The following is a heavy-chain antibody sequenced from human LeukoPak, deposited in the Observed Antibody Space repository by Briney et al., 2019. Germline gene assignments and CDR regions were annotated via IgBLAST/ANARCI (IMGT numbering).Heavy chain of an antibody. CDR1: GGSISSYY. D-gene: IGHD1-26*01. V-gene: IGHV4-59*01. Sequence: SETLSLTCTVSGGSISSYYWSWIRQPPGKGLEWIGYIYYSGSTNYNPSLKSRVTISVDTSKNQFSLKLSSVTAADTAVYYCARVRGSYSRWFGPWGQGTLVTVSS. CDR3: ARVRGSYSRWFGP. CDR2: IYYSGST. J-gene: IGHJ5*02.